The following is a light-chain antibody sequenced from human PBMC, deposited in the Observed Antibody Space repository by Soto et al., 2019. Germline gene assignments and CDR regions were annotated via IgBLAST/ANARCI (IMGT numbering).Light chain of an antibody. CDR2: GAS. V-gene: IGKV3-15*01. J-gene: IGKJ5*01. CDR3: QQYNKWAT. CDR1: QSVSAN. Sequence: EVVMTQSPATLSVSPGERATLSCRASQSVSANLAWYQQKPGQAPRLLIYGASSRATGIPARFSGSGSGTDFTLTIGSLQSEDFAVYYCQQYNKWATFGPGTRLEIE.